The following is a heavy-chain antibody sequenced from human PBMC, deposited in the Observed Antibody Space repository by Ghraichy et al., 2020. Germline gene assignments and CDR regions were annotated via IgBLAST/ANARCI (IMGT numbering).Heavy chain of an antibody. D-gene: IGHD3-10*01. Sequence: GESLNISCAASGFTFSDYYMSWIRQAPGKGLEWVSYISSGSNNYTNYADSVKGRFTIYRDNTKNSLSLQMNSLKVEDTAVYYCAREGAGFGELYSPRFDPWGQRTLVTVSS. CDR1: GFTFSDYY. V-gene: IGHV3-11*05. CDR3: AREGAGFGELYSPRFDP. CDR2: ISSGSNNYT. J-gene: IGHJ5*02.